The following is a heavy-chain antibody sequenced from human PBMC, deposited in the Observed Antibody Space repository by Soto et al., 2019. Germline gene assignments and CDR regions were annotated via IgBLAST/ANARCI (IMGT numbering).Heavy chain of an antibody. CDR2: ISGWGGST. J-gene: IGHJ4*02. V-gene: IGHV3-23*01. CDR3: AKSYGDTWNLYYFDS. CDR1: GITFSSYS. D-gene: IGHD1-20*01. Sequence: EVQLLESGGGLVQPGGSLRLSCAASGITFSSYSLSWVRQAPGKGLEWVSGISGWGGSTYYADSVRGRFTISRDTSRNTLDLHMNTLRGDDTAVYHCAKSYGDTWNLYYFDSWGQGTLVTVSS.